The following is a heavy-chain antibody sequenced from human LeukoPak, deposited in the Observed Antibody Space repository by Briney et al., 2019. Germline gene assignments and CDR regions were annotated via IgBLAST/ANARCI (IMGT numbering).Heavy chain of an antibody. V-gene: IGHV1-46*01. D-gene: IGHD3-10*01. Sequence: ASVKVSCKASGYTFTSYYMHWVRQAPGHGLEWMGIIKPSGGSTSYAQKFQGRVTMTRDTSTSTVYMELRSLRSEDTAVYYCARGNYYGSGSYYKDYYYDYMDVWGKGTTVTISS. CDR3: ARGNYYGSGSYYKDYYYDYMDV. J-gene: IGHJ6*03. CDR1: GYTFTSYY. CDR2: IKPSGGST.